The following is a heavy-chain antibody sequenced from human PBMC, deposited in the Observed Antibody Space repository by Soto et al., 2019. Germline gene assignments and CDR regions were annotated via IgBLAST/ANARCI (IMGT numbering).Heavy chain of an antibody. CDR2: INHSGST. V-gene: IGHV4-34*01. J-gene: IGHJ4*02. CDR3: ARGPAIFVVVPAATYYFDY. Sequence: SETLSLTCAVYGGSFSGYYWSWIRQPPGKGLEWIGEINHSGSTNYNPSLKSRVTISVDTSKNQFSLKLSSVTAADTAVYYCARGPAIFVVVPAATYYFDYWGQRTLVNVSS. D-gene: IGHD2-2*01. CDR1: GGSFSGYY.